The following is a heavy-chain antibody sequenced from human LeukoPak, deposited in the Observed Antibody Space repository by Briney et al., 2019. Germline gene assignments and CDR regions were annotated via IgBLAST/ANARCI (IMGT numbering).Heavy chain of an antibody. CDR3: ARDIVVVTAILDY. D-gene: IGHD2-21*02. CDR1: GFTFSLYT. J-gene: IGHJ4*02. Sequence: GDSLRLSCTASGFTFSLYTMNWVRQAPGQGLEGVANIKQDGSEKYYVDSVKGRFTISRDNAKNSLYLQMNSLRAEDTAVYYCARDIVVVTAILDYWGQGTLVTVSS. V-gene: IGHV3-7*01. CDR2: IKQDGSEK.